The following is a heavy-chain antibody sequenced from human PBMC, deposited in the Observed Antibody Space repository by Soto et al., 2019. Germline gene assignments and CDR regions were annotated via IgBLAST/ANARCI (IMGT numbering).Heavy chain of an antibody. CDR3: ARKLNADYYYYYGMDV. CDR2: IYYSGST. V-gene: IGHV4-31*03. J-gene: IGHJ6*02. D-gene: IGHD2-15*01. Sequence: SETLSLTCTVSGGSISSGGYYWSWIRQHPGKGLEWIGYIYYSGSTYYNPSLKSRVTISVDTSKNQFSLKLSSVTAADTAVYYCARKLNADYYYYYGMDVRGQRTTVTVSS. CDR1: GGSISSGGYY.